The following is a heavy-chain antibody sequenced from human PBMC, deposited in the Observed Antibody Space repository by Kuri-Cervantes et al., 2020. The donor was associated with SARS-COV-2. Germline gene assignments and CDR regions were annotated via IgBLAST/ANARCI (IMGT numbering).Heavy chain of an antibody. D-gene: IGHD6-13*01. CDR3: ASGGIAAAGTLPSFDY. Sequence: SVKVSCKASGGTFSSYAISWARQAPGQGLEWMGGIIPIFGTANYAQKFQGRVTITTDESTSTAYMELSSLRSEDTAVYYCASGGIAAAGTLPSFDYWGQGTLVTVSS. J-gene: IGHJ4*02. CDR1: GGTFSSYA. V-gene: IGHV1-69*05. CDR2: IIPIFGTA.